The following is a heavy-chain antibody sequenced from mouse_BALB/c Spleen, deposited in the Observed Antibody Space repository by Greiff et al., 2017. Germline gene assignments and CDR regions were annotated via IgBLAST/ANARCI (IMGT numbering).Heavy chain of an antibody. D-gene: IGHD1-1*01. CDR1: GYTFTDYW. Sequence: VKLQQPGAELVMPGASVKMSCKASGYTFTDYWMHWVKQRPGQGLEWIGAIDTSDSYTSYNQKFKGKATLTVDESSSTAYMQLSSLTSEDSAVYYCARDYYGSRAYWGQGTTLTVSS. CDR2: IDTSDSYT. V-gene: IGHV1-69*01. CDR3: ARDYYGSRAY. J-gene: IGHJ2*01.